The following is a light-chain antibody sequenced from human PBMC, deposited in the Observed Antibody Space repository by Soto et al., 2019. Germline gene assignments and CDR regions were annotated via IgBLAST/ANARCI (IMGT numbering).Light chain of an antibody. Sequence: QSALTQPPSASGSPGQSVTISCTGTSSDVGGYKYVSWYQQHPGKAPKLMIYEVSKRPSGVPDRFSGSKSGNTASLTVSGLQAEDEADYYCRSYAGSNNPFVFGTGTKVTVL. J-gene: IGLJ1*01. CDR1: SSDVGGYKY. CDR2: EVS. CDR3: RSYAGSNNPFV. V-gene: IGLV2-8*01.